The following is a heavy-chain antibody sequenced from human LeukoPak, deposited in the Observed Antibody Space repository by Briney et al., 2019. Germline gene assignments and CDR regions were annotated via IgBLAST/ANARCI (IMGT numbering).Heavy chain of an antibody. CDR1: GFSFSSYG. D-gene: IGHD3-10*01. Sequence: GGSLRLSCAGSGFSFSSYGMHWVRQAPGKGLEWMAFIRSDGSNKYYADSVKGRFTISRDNSKNTLYLQMNSLRAEDTAVYYCAKDADYYGSGSYGYWGQGTLVTVSS. V-gene: IGHV3-30*02. CDR2: IRSDGSNK. J-gene: IGHJ4*02. CDR3: AKDADYYGSGSYGY.